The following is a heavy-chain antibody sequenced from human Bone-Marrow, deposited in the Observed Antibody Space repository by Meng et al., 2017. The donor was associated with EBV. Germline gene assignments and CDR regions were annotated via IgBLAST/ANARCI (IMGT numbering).Heavy chain of an antibody. CDR2: INEDGSVI. D-gene: IGHD1-26*01. J-gene: IGHJ4*02. V-gene: IGHV3-74*01. CDR3: AKDCFGARDY. Sequence: AQVKESGGGLVQPWGSWRLSCVGSGISAYWMHWVRQVPGKGLVWVSRINEDGSVINYADSVKGRFTISRDNAKITVSLQMNSLRAEDTAVYYCAKDCFGARDYWGQGTLVTVSS. CDR1: GISAYW.